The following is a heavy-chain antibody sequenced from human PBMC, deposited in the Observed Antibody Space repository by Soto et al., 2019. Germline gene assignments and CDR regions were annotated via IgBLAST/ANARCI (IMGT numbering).Heavy chain of an antibody. D-gene: IGHD2-15*01. V-gene: IGHV3-11*01. CDR3: SRVLGYCSGGSCDSDAFDI. CDR1: GFTFSDYY. J-gene: IGHJ3*02. Sequence: GGSLRLSCAASGFTFSDYYMSWIRQAPGKGLEWVSYISSSGSTIYYADSVKGRFTISRDNAKNSLYLQMNSLRAEDTAVYFCSRVLGYCSGGSCDSDAFDIWGQGTMVTVSS. CDR2: ISSSGSTI.